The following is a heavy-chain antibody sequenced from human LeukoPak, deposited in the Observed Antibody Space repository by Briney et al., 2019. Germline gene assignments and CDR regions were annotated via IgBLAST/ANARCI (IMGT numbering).Heavy chain of an antibody. CDR1: GYIFPDYY. CDR3: ARDGGYCSSGTICYSRAEYYYYGLDV. V-gene: IGHV1-2*06. D-gene: IGHD2-2*01. Sequence: ASVKVSCKGSGYIFPDYYIYWVRQAPGQGLEWMGRINPNSGGTNYAQNFQGRVTMTRDTSISTVYMELGRLRSDDTAVYYCARDGGYCSSGTICYSRAEYYYYGLDVWGQGTTVTVSS. CDR2: INPNSGGT. J-gene: IGHJ6*02.